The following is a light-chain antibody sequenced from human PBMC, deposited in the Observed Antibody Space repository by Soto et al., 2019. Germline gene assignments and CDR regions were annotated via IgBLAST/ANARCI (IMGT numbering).Light chain of an antibody. J-gene: IGKJ5*01. CDR1: QSLRGL. Sequence: EVVLTQSPVTLSLSPGERATLSCRASQSLRGLLAWYQQKPGQAPRLLIYDAYNRVTGIPPRFSGSGSGTDFTLTISSLEPEDSAVYYCQQRHMWPITFGRGTRLEIK. CDR2: DAY. CDR3: QQRHMWPIT. V-gene: IGKV3-11*01.